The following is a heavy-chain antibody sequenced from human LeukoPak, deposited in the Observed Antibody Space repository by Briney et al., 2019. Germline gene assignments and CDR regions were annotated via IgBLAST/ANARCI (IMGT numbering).Heavy chain of an antibody. CDR2: ISYDGSNK. CDR1: GFTFSSYA. V-gene: IGHV3-30-3*01. Sequence: PGGSLRLSCAASGFTFSSYAMHWVRQAPGKGLEWVAVISYDGSNKYYADSVKGRFTISRDNPKNTLYLQMNSLRAEDTAVYYCARANGGYYPSFDYWGQGTLVTVSS. CDR3: ARANGGYYPSFDY. D-gene: IGHD3-22*01. J-gene: IGHJ4*02.